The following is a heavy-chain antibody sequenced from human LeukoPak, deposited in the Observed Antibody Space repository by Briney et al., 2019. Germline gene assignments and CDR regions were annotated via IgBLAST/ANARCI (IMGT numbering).Heavy chain of an antibody. D-gene: IGHD3-22*01. CDR2: IYYSGST. CDR3: ARRRNYYDSSGYFSHAFDI. V-gene: IGHV4-59*08. CDR1: GGSISSYY. Sequence: SETLSVTCTVSGGSISSYYWSWIRQPPGNGLEWIGYIYYSGSTNYNPSLKSRVTISVDTSKNQFSLKLSSVTAADTAVYYCARRRNYYDSSGYFSHAFDIWGQGTMVTVSS. J-gene: IGHJ3*02.